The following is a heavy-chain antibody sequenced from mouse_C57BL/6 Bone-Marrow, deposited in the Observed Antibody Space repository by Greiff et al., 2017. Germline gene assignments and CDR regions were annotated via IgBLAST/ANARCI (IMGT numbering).Heavy chain of an antibody. CDR2: INPNNGGT. CDR3: ASAVVPFAY. D-gene: IGHD1-1*01. J-gene: IGHJ3*01. V-gene: IGHV1-26*01. CDR1: GYTFTDYY. Sequence: EVQLQQSGPELVKPGASVKISCKASGYTFTDYYMNWVKQSPGKSLEWIGDINPNNGGTSYNQKFKGKATLTVDKSSSTAYMELRSLTSEDSAVYDCASAVVPFAYWGQGTLVTVSA.